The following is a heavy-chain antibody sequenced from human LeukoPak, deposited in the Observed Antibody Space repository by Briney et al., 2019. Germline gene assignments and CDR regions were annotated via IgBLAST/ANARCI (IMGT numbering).Heavy chain of an antibody. D-gene: IGHD3-22*01. J-gene: IGHJ4*02. V-gene: IGHV4-59*01. CDR1: GSSISSYY. CDR3: ASTYYYDSSGYFVY. Sequence: ETLSLTCTVSGSSISSYYWSWIRQPPGKGLEWIGYIYYSGSTNYNPSLKSRVTISVDTSKNQFSLKLSSVTAADTAVYYCASTYYYDSSGYFVYWGQGTLVTVSS. CDR2: IYYSGST.